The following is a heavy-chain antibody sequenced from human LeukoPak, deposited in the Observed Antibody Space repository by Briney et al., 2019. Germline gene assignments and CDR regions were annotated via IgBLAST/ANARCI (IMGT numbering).Heavy chain of an antibody. CDR1: GGSFSGYY. CDR2: INHSGST. Sequence: PSETLSLTCAVYGGSFSGYYWSWIRQPPGKGLEWIGEINHSGSTNYNPSLKSRVTISVDTSKNQFSLKLSSVTAADTAVYYCVKTGAKGSDYWGQGTLVTVPS. D-gene: IGHD1-14*01. V-gene: IGHV4-34*01. CDR3: VKTGAKGSDY. J-gene: IGHJ4*02.